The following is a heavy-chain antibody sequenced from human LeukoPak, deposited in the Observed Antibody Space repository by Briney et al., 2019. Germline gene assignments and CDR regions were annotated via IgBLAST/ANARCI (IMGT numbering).Heavy chain of an antibody. D-gene: IGHD3-10*01. J-gene: IGHJ4*02. V-gene: IGHV1-2*02. Sequence: ASVKVSCKASGYTFIDYYIYWVRQAPGQGLEWMGWINPNSGGSKSAQKFQGRVTMTRDTSISTVYMELSRLTSDDTAIYYCARGDTMVRGVTPHYWGQGTLVTVSS. CDR3: ARGDTMVRGVTPHY. CDR2: INPNSGGS. CDR1: GYTFIDYY.